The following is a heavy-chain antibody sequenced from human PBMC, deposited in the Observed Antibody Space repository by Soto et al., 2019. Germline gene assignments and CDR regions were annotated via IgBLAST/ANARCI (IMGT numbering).Heavy chain of an antibody. CDR1: GGTFNNYA. Sequence: QVQLVQSGAEVKRPGSSVKVSCEASGGTFNNYAITWVRQAPGQGLEWMGGIIPMFGTNYAQKFQDRVTIAADESTGTAYMELSGLISEDTAVYFCARPNSYGVTFHYYYGMDVWGQGTTVTVSS. CDR3: ARPNSYGVTFHYYYGMDV. CDR2: IIPMFGT. J-gene: IGHJ6*02. V-gene: IGHV1-69*01. D-gene: IGHD3-10*01.